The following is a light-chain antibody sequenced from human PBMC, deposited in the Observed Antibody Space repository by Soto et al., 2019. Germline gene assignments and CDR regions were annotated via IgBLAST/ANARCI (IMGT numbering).Light chain of an antibody. V-gene: IGKV3-20*01. CDR3: QQYGSSPRT. Sequence: EIVLTQSPGTLSLSPGERATLSCRASQSVSSSYLGWYQQKPGQAPRLLIFGASNRATGIPDRFSGSGSGTEFTLTISRLEPEDFAVYYCQQYGSSPRTFGQGTRLEIK. J-gene: IGKJ5*01. CDR1: QSVSSSY. CDR2: GAS.